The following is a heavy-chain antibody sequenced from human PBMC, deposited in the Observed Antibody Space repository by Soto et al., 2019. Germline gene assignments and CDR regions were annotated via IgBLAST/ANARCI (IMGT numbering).Heavy chain of an antibody. CDR3: ARVKRSTSRLDP. CDR2: VYYSGST. J-gene: IGHJ5*02. Sequence: SETLSLTCSVSGDSVSSGAYYWSWIRQPPGKGLEWIGYVYYSGSTSYNPSLETGVTISVDTSKNQFSLKLTSVTPADTAIYYCARVKRSTSRLDPWGQGTLVT. D-gene: IGHD1-26*01. CDR1: GDSVSSGAYY. V-gene: IGHV4-61*08.